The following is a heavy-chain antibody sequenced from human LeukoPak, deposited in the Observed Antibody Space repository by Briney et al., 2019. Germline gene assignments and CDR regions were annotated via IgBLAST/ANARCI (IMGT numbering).Heavy chain of an antibody. CDR2: IYSGGTT. Sequence: GGSLRLSCAASGFTFSNYTMKWVRQAPGKGLEWVSSIYSGGTTYYADSVKGRFTISRDNSNNTLYLQMNSLRAEDTAVYYCARGEGGYYQAYWGQGALVTVSS. J-gene: IGHJ4*02. CDR1: GFTFSNYT. CDR3: ARGEGGYYQAY. V-gene: IGHV3-53*01. D-gene: IGHD1-26*01.